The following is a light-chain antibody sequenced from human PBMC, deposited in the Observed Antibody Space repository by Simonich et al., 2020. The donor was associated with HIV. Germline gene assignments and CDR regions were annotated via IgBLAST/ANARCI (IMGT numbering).Light chain of an antibody. Sequence: EIVMTQSPATLSVSPGERATLSCRASQSVRSHLAWYQQKPGQAPRLLIYGTSTRATGIPARFSGRGSGTEFTLTISSMQSEDFAVYYCQQYSYWPPAFGGGTKVEIK. J-gene: IGKJ4*01. V-gene: IGKV3-15*01. CDR2: GTS. CDR3: QQYSYWPPA. CDR1: QSVRSH.